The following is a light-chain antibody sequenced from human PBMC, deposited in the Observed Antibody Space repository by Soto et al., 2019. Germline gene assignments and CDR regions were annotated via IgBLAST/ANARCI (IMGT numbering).Light chain of an antibody. V-gene: IGLV2-23*01. J-gene: IGLJ1*01. CDR1: SSDVGSYDL. CDR3: CSYAGSSTFYV. CDR2: DGS. Sequence: QSVLTQPASVSGSPGQSITISCTGTSSDVGSYDLVSWYQQHPGKAPKLMIYDGSKRPSGVSNRFSGSKSGNTASLTISGLQAEDEADYYCCSYAGSSTFYVFGTGTKLTAL.